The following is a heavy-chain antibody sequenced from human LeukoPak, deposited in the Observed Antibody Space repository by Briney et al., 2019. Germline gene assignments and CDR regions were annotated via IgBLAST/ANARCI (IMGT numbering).Heavy chain of an antibody. V-gene: IGHV4-59*08. Sequence: SETLSLTCTVSGTSITSYYWNWLRQAPEQGPEWIGYGHYSGNTKYNPPLKSRVTISVDTSKNQFSLRLSSVTAADTAVYFCAKWASDNRAFDLWGQGTLVTVSS. CDR2: GHYSGNT. D-gene: IGHD2-8*01. J-gene: IGHJ4*02. CDR3: AKWASDNRAFDL. CDR1: GTSITSYY.